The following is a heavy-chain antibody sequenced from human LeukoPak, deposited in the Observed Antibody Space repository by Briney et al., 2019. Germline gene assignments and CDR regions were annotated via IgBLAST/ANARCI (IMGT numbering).Heavy chain of an antibody. V-gene: IGHV3-21*05. CDR3: ARDDYSDSPTYYNGMDV. J-gene: IGHJ6*02. D-gene: IGHD4/OR15-4a*01. Sequence: PGGSLRLSCAASGFTFSSFSMNWVRQAPGKGLEWVSYISSTSSHIYYADSVKGRFTISRDNAKSSLYLQMNSLRAEDTAVYFCARDDYSDSPTYYNGMDVWGQGTAVTVSS. CDR2: ISSTSSHI. CDR1: GFTFSSFS.